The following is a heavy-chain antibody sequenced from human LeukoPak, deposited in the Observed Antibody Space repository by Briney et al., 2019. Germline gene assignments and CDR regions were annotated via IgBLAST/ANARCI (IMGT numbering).Heavy chain of an antibody. CDR3: ARSLRVRGVPDYMDV. CDR1: GFTFSSDW. V-gene: IGHV3-53*01. J-gene: IGHJ6*03. D-gene: IGHD3-10*01. Sequence: GGSLRLSCATSGFTFSSDWMNWVRQPPGKGLEWVSVIHKNAITSYADTVRGRFTISRDNSKNTLYLQMNSLRVDDTAVYYCARSLRVRGVPDYMDVWGKGTTVTVYS. CDR2: IHKNAIT.